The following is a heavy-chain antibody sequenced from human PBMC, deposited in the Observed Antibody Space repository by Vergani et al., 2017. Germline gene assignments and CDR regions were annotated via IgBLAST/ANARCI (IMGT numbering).Heavy chain of an antibody. D-gene: IGHD6-19*01. CDR1: GFTFSSYE. V-gene: IGHV3-48*03. J-gene: IGHJ3*02. CDR3: ARQSSAWYKDPFDI. CDR2: ISSSGSTI. Sequence: EVQLVESGGGLVQPGGSLRLSCAASGFTFSSYEMNWVRQAPGKGLEWVSYISSSGSTIYYADSVKGRFTISRDNAKNTLYLQMNSLRAEDTAVYYCARQSSAWYKDPFDIWGQGTMVTVSS.